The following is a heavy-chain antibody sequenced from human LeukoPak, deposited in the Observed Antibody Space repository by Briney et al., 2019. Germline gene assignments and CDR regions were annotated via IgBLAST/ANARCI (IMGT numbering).Heavy chain of an antibody. J-gene: IGHJ4*02. V-gene: IGHV1-69*06. CDR3: ARGEVVAATPYYFDY. CDR1: GGTFSSYA. CDR2: IIPIFGTA. Sequence: SVKVSCKASGGTFSSYAISWVRQAPGQGLEWMGGIIPIFGTANYAQKFRGRVTITADKSTSTAYMELSSLRSEDTAVYYCARGEVVAATPYYFDYWGQGTLVTVSS. D-gene: IGHD2-15*01.